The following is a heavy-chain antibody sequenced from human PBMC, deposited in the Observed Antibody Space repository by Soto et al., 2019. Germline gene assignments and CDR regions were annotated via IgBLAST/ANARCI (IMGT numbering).Heavy chain of an antibody. CDR2: INPDNGNT. D-gene: IGHD2-15*01. Sequence: PSVKVSCKASGYTFTRYTMNWVRQAPGQRLEWMGWINPDNGNTKSSQKFQDRVIITRDTSASTAYMDLSSLRSEDTAVYYCARGIATGQLDPWGQGTLVTVSP. CDR1: GYTFTRYT. V-gene: IGHV1-3*01. CDR3: ARGIATGQLDP. J-gene: IGHJ5*02.